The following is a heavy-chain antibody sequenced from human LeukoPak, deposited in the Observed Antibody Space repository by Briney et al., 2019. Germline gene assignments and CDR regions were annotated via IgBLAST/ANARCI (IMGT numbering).Heavy chain of an antibody. CDR1: GFTVSTNY. Sequence: GGSLRLSCAASGFTVSTNYMSWVRQAPGKGLEWVSVIFSGGGTDYADSVKGRFTISRDNSKNTLYLQMNSLRAEDTAVYYCARAGKWTSYYYYYGMDLWGQGTTVTVSS. V-gene: IGHV3-53*01. J-gene: IGHJ6*02. CDR2: IFSGGGT. D-gene: IGHD1-26*01. CDR3: ARAGKWTSYYYYYGMDL.